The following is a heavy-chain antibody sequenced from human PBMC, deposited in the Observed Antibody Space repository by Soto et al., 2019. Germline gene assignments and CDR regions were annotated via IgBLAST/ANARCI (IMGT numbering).Heavy chain of an antibody. D-gene: IGHD3-22*01. J-gene: IGHJ4*02. V-gene: IGHV4-61*01. Sequence: SETLSLTCTVSGGSVSSGSYYWSWIRQPPGKGLEWIGYIYYSGSTNYNPSLKSRVTISVDTSKNQFSLKLSSVTAADTAVYYCARVNMNYYDSSGYYAYYFDYWGQGTLVTVSS. CDR2: IYYSGST. CDR1: GGSVSSGSYY. CDR3: ARVNMNYYDSSGYYAYYFDY.